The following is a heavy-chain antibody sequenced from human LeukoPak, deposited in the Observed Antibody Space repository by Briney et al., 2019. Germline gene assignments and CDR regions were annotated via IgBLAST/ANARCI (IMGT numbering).Heavy chain of an antibody. CDR1: GFTFSSYA. D-gene: IGHD6-19*01. Sequence: PTGGSLGLSCAASGFTFSSYAMSWVRQAPGKGLEWVSAISGSGGSTYYADSVKGRFTISRDNSKNTLYLQMNSLRAEDTAVYYCAKGTYSSGWYAVDYWGQGTLVTVSS. V-gene: IGHV3-23*01. CDR3: AKGTYSSGWYAVDY. J-gene: IGHJ4*02. CDR2: ISGSGGST.